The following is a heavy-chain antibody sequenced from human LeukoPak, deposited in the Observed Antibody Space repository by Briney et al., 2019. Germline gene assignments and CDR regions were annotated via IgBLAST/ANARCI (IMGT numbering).Heavy chain of an antibody. V-gene: IGHV1-2*02. D-gene: IGHD3-22*01. Sequence: ASVKVSCKASGYTFTGYYMHWVRQAPGQGLEWMGWINPNSGGTNYAQKFQGRVTMTRDTSISTAYMELSRLRSDDAAVYYCARDANYDSSGYYWAGFDYWGQGTLVTVSS. CDR1: GYTFTGYY. CDR2: INPNSGGT. CDR3: ARDANYDSSGYYWAGFDY. J-gene: IGHJ4*02.